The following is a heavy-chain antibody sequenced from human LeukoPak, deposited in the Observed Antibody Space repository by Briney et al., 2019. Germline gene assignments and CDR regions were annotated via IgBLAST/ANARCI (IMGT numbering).Heavy chain of an antibody. V-gene: IGHV1-18*01. CDR3: ARYGHSPFFDY. CDR1: GYTFTTYG. D-gene: IGHD4-17*01. Sequence: ASVKVSCKASGYTFTTYGISWVRQAPGQGLEWMGWISAYNGNTNYAQKVQGRVTMTTDTSTSTAYMELSSLRSEDTAVYFCARYGHSPFFDYWGQGTLVIVSS. J-gene: IGHJ4*02. CDR2: ISAYNGNT.